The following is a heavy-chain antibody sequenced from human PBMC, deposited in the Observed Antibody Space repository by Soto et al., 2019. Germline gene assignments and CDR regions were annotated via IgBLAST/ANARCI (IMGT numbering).Heavy chain of an antibody. V-gene: IGHV1-69*01. CDR3: ARDLAVAGKGGDYYYGMDV. D-gene: IGHD6-19*01. CDR1: GGIFSSYA. Sequence: QVQLVQSGAEVQKPGSSVKVSCKASGGIFSSYAISWVRQAPGQGLEWMGGIIPIFGTANYAQKFQGRVTITADESTSTGYMELSSLRCEDTAVYYCARDLAVAGKGGDYYYGMDVWGQGTTVTGSS. J-gene: IGHJ6*02. CDR2: IIPIFGTA.